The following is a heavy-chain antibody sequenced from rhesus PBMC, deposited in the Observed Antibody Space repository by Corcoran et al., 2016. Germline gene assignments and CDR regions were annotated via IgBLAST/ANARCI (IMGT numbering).Heavy chain of an antibody. J-gene: IGHJ6*01. CDR3: ARGSGASGLDS. V-gene: IGHV4-122*02. CDR1: GSSLSSGYSY. CDR2: ITYSGIT. D-gene: IGHD6-25*01. Sequence: QVQLQESGPGLVKPSETLSLTCAVSGSSLSSGYSYWSWIRPPPGRGLAGIGYITYSGITNSHPSLKSRVIISRDTSRNQVSLKLSSVTAADTAVYYCARGSGASGLDSWGQGVVVTVSS.